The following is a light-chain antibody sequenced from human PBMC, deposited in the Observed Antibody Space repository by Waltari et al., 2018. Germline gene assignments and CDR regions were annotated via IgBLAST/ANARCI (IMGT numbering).Light chain of an antibody. CDR2: EVT. J-gene: IGLJ2*01. Sequence: QSALTQPPSASGSPGQSVTISCTGTRSDVGGYHYVSWYQQHPGKAPNLLIYEVTKRPSGVPDRFSGSRSANTASLTVSGLQAEDEADYFCSSYAGSNNLIFGGGTKLTVL. CDR3: SSYAGSNNLI. V-gene: IGLV2-8*01. CDR1: RSDVGGYHY.